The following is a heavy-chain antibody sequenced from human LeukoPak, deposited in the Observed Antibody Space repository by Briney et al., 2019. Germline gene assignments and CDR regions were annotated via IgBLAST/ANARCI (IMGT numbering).Heavy chain of an antibody. J-gene: IGHJ4*02. CDR2: INPSGGVT. CDR3: ARAPGTSGYFAQPNFDY. D-gene: IGHD3-22*01. V-gene: IGHV1-46*01. CDR1: GYTFASHY. Sequence: ASVKVSCKASGYTFASHYLHWVRQSPGQGLECMGLINPSGGVTSSAQKFQGRVSMTRDTSLSTVFMELSSLTSEDTAVYYCARAPGTSGYFAQPNFDYWGQGTLVTVSS.